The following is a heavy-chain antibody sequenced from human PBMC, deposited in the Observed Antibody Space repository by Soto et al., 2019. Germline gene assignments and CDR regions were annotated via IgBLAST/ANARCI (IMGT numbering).Heavy chain of an antibody. CDR3: AREEIQLSLDY. CDR1: GFTFSSYG. J-gene: IGHJ4*02. D-gene: IGHD5-18*01. Sequence: GGSLRLSCAASGFTFSSYGMHWVRQAPGKGLEWVAVIWYDGSNKYYADSVKGRFTISRDNSKNTLYLQMNSLRAEDTAVYYCAREEIQLSLDYWGQGTLVTVSS. V-gene: IGHV3-33*01. CDR2: IWYDGSNK.